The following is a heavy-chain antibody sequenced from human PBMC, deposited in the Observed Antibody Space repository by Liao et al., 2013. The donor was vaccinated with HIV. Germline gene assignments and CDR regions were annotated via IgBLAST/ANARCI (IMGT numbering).Heavy chain of an antibody. CDR2: INHSGST. Sequence: QVQLQQWGAGLLKPSETLSLTCAVYGGSFSGYYWSWIRQPPGKGLEWIGEINHSGSTNYNPSLKSRVTISVDTSKNQFSLKLSSVTVADTAVYYCARGRWSGLRYFQHWGQGHPGHRLL. V-gene: IGHV4-34*01. CDR1: GGSFSGYY. CDR3: ARGRWSGLRYFQH. D-gene: IGHD3-3*01. J-gene: IGHJ1*01.